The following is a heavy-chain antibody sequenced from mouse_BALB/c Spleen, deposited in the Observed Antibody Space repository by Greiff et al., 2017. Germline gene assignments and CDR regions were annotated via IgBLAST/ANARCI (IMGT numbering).Heavy chain of an antibody. CDR3: TRDYGSSPLAMDY. D-gene: IGHD1-1*01. Sequence: EVKLVESGGGLVKPGGSLKLSCAASGFTFSSYTMSWVRQTPEKRLEWVATISSGGSYTYYPDSVKGRFTISRDNAKNTLYLQMSSLKSEDTAKYYCTRDYGSSPLAMDYWGQGTSVTVSS. V-gene: IGHV5-6-4*01. J-gene: IGHJ4*01. CDR1: GFTFSSYT. CDR2: ISSGGSYT.